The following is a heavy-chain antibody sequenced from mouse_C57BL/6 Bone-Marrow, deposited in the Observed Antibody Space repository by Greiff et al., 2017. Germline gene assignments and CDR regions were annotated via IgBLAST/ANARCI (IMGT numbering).Heavy chain of an antibody. D-gene: IGHD2-2*01. CDR1: GYTFTSYW. V-gene: IGHV1-69*01. Sequence: QVQLQQPGAELVMPGASVKLSCKASGYTFTSYWMHWVKQRPGQGLEWIGEIDPSDSYTNYNQKFKGKSTLTVDKSSITAYMQLSSLTSEDSAVYYCAGVTTRYAMDYWGQGTSVTVSS. J-gene: IGHJ4*01. CDR3: AGVTTRYAMDY. CDR2: IDPSDSYT.